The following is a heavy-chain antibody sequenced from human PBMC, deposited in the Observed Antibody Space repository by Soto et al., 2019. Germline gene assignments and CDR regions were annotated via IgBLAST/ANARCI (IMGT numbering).Heavy chain of an antibody. CDR3: AREGRLAAAGRFDY. CDR2: IYYSGST. V-gene: IGHV4-31*03. D-gene: IGHD6-13*01. CDR1: GASIRSTDCY. Sequence: LSLTCTVSGASIRSTDCYWSWIRQVPKKGLEWIGYIYYSGSTYYNPSLRSRVAMSVDTSKNQFSLKLSSVTAADTAIYYCAREGRLAAAGRFDYWGQGTLVTVSS. J-gene: IGHJ4*02.